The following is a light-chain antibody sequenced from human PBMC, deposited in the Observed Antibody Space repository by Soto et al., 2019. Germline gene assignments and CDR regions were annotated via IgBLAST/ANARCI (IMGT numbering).Light chain of an antibody. CDR1: QSLNGR. CDR3: QTYSYYST. CDR2: DVS. J-gene: IGKJ1*01. V-gene: IGKV1-5*01. Sequence: DIQMTQSPSTLSSSVGDRVTITCRASQSLNGRLAWYQQRPGQAPNLLIYDVSTLETGVPSRFSGTGSETEFTLTISVLQHDYFATYYKQTYSYYSTFGPGTRVDIK.